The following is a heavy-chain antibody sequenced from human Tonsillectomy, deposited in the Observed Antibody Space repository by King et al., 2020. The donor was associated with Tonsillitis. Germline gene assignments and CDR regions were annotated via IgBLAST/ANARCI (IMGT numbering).Heavy chain of an antibody. J-gene: IGHJ4*02. CDR3: ARWQHPAYCQY. CDR2: IYDSGST. V-gene: IGHV4-59*08. D-gene: IGHD6-13*01. Sequence: PGKGLDWIGYIYDSGSTNYNPSLKSRVTISVDTSKNQLSLKLSAVTAADTAVYYCARWQHPAYCQYWGQGTLVT.